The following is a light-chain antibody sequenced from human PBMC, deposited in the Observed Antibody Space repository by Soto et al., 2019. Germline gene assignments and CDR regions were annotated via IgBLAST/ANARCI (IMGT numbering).Light chain of an antibody. V-gene: IGKV3-11*01. Sequence: EIVLTQSPATLSLSPGERATLSCRASQSVSSYLAWYQQKPGQAPRLLIYDSSNRATGIPARFSGSGSGTDFTLTISSLEPEDFAVYYFKQRSNXPLTCGPGTKVXI. CDR3: KQRSNXPLT. CDR2: DSS. CDR1: QSVSSY. J-gene: IGKJ3*01.